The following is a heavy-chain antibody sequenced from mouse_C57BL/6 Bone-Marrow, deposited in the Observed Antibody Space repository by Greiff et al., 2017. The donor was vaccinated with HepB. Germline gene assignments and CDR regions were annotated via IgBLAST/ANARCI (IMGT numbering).Heavy chain of an antibody. Sequence: EVHLVESGPGLVKPSQSLSLTCSVTGYSITSGYYWNWIRQFPGNKLEWMGYISYDGSNNYNPSLKNRISITRDTSKNQFFLKLNSVTTEDTATYYCARATTVVATDYAMDYWGQGTSVTVSS. CDR1: GYSITSGYY. CDR2: ISYDGSN. J-gene: IGHJ4*01. D-gene: IGHD1-1*01. CDR3: ARATTVVATDYAMDY. V-gene: IGHV3-6*01.